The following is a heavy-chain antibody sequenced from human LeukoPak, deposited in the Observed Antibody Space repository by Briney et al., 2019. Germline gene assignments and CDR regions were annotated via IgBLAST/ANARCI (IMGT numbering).Heavy chain of an antibody. J-gene: IGHJ4*02. Sequence: SETLSLTCAVYGGSFSGYYWSWIRQPPGKGLEWIGEINHSGSTNYNPSLKSRVTISVDTSKNQFSLKLSSVTAADTAVYYCARQAVTFNFDYWGQGTLVTVSS. CDR3: ARQAVTFNFDY. D-gene: IGHD4-17*01. V-gene: IGHV4-34*01. CDR1: GGSFSGYY. CDR2: INHSGST.